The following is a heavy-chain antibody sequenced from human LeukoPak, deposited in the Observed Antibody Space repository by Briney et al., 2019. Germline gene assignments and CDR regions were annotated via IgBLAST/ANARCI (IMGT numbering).Heavy chain of an antibody. CDR2: IYYSGST. CDR3: ARGVAAGPIDAFDI. V-gene: IGHV4-59*12. J-gene: IGHJ3*02. CDR1: GGSISSYY. D-gene: IGHD6-6*01. Sequence: SETLSLTCTVSGGSISSYYWSWIRQPPGKGLEYIGYIYYSGSTYYNPSLKSRVTISVDTSKNQFSLKLSSVTAADTAVYYCARGVAAGPIDAFDIWGQGTMVTVSS.